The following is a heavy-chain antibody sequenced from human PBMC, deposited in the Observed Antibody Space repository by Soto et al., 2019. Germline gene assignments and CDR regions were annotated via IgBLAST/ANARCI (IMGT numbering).Heavy chain of an antibody. J-gene: IGHJ6*02. CDR1: GGSISSSSYY. CDR3: ARHAARSGWSSYYYYYGMDV. V-gene: IGHV4-39*01. D-gene: IGHD6-19*01. Sequence: LSLTCTVSGGSISSSSYYWGWIRQPPGKGLEWIGSIYYSGSTYYNPSLKSRVTISVDTSKNQFSLKLSSVTAADTAVYYCARHAARSGWSSYYYYYGMDVWGQGTTVTVSS. CDR2: IYYSGST.